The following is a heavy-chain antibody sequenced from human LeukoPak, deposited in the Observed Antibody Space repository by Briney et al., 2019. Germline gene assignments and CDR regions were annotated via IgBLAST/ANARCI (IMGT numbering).Heavy chain of an antibody. J-gene: IGHJ3*02. CDR3: AREGQGAFDI. V-gene: IGHV4-61*02. CDR2: IYTSGST. Sequence: PSQTLSLTFTISGDSISSASHYWSCIRQPAGKGLEWIGRIYTSGSTNYNPSLKSRVTISVDTSKNQFSLKLSSVTAADTAVYYCAREGQGAFDIWGQGTMVTVSS. CDR1: GDSISSASHY.